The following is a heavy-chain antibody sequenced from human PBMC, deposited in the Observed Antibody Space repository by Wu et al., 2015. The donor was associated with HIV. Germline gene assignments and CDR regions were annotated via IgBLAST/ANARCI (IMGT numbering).Heavy chain of an antibody. D-gene: IGHD6-19*01. CDR2: INPNSGGT. CDR1: GYTFTAYY. CDR3: ARGGGSDWSVGYYFDY. V-gene: IGHV1-2*02. Sequence: QVQLVQSGAEVKKPGASVKVSCKASGYTFTAYYMHWVRQAPGQGLEWMGWINPNSGGTNYAQKFQDRVTMTRDTSISTAYMELSRLRSDDTAVYYCARGGGSDWSVGYYFDYWARERWSPSPQ. J-gene: IGHJ4*02.